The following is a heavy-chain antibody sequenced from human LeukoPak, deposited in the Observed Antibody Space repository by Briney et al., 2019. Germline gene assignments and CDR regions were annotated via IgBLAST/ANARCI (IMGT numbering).Heavy chain of an antibody. J-gene: IGHJ5*02. CDR1: GGPISSYY. CDR2: IYTSGST. CDR3: ARSRCPRNWFDP. D-gene: IGHD4-17*01. Sequence: SVTLSLTCTVSGGPISSYYWSWIRQPPGKGLEWIGYIYTSGSTNYNPSLKSRVTISVDTSKNQFSLKLSSVTAADTAVYYCARSRCPRNWFDPWGQGTLVTVSS. V-gene: IGHV4-4*09.